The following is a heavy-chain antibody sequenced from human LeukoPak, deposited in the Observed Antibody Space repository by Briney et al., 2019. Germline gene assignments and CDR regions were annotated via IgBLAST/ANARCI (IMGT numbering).Heavy chain of an antibody. D-gene: IGHD3-22*01. V-gene: IGHV1-18*01. CDR2: IIGYNGNT. Sequence: ASVKVSCKTSGYTFTDFGITWVRQAPGQGLEWMGWIIGYNGNTNYAQKIQGRVTMTTDTSTSTAYMELRSLRSDDTAVYYCARYDSSGYYPGSDYWGQGTLVTVSS. J-gene: IGHJ4*02. CDR3: ARYDSSGYYPGSDY. CDR1: GYTFTDFG.